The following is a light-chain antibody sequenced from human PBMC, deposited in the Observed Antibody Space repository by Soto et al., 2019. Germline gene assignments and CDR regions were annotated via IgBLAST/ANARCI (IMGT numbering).Light chain of an antibody. Sequence: QSVLTQPPSASGTPGQRVTISCSGSSSNIGSNYVYWYQQVPGTAPKLLIYRNNQRPSGVPDRFSGSESGTSASLAISGLRSEDEADYYCAAWDDSLSGQVFGGGTKLTVL. CDR1: SSNIGSNY. V-gene: IGLV1-47*01. CDR2: RNN. J-gene: IGLJ3*02. CDR3: AAWDDSLSGQV.